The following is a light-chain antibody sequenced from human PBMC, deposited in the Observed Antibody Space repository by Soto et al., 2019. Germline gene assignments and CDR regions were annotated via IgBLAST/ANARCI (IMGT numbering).Light chain of an antibody. Sequence: DIVMTQFPATLSVSPGERATLFCRASRSLATNLAWYQQKPGQAPRLLIYHARARATGVPDRFSGSGSDTQFTLTISSLQSEDFAVYYCQQYNDWPPLFTFGPGTRVDIK. J-gene: IGKJ3*01. V-gene: IGKV3D-15*01. CDR1: RSLATN. CDR3: QQYNDWPPLFT. CDR2: HAR.